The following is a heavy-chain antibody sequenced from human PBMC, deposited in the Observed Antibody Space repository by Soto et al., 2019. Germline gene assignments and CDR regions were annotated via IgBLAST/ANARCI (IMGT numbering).Heavy chain of an antibody. CDR2: INTNGVNT. V-gene: IGHV3-64*01. D-gene: IGHD6-19*01. Sequence: ESGGGLVQPGGSLRLSCAASGLTFSGYSMFWVRQAPGKGLEYVSAINTNGVNTFYAKSVKGRFTISRDNSKNTMYLQMGSLRAEDMAVYYCARGRVEDSSGWATYFDYWGQGTLVTVSS. CDR1: GLTFSGYS. CDR3: ARGRVEDSSGWATYFDY. J-gene: IGHJ4*02.